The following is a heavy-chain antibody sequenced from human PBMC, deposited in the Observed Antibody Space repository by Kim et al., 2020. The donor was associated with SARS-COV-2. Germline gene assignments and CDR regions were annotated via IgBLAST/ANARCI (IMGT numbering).Heavy chain of an antibody. J-gene: IGHJ6*02. V-gene: IGHV4-39*01. CDR2: IYYSGST. Sequence: SETLSLTCTVSGGSISSSSYYWGWIRQPPGKGLEWIGSIYYSGSTYYNPSLKSRVTISVDTSKNQFSLKLSSVTAADTAVYYCARPGYGEAGGMDVWGQGTTVTVSS. D-gene: IGHD1-1*01. CDR1: GGSISSSSYY. CDR3: ARPGYGEAGGMDV.